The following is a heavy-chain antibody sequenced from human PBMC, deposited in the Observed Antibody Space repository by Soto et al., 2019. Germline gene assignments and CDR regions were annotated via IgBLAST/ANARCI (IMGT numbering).Heavy chain of an antibody. V-gene: IGHV3-33*01. D-gene: IGHD1-26*01. CDR2: IWYDGSNK. CDR1: GFTFSSHG. J-gene: IGHJ5*02. CDR3: ARWSENKVVDP. Sequence: QVQLVESGGGVVQPGRSLRLSCAASGFTFSSHGMHWVRQAPGKGLEWVAVIWYDGSNKYYADSVKGRFTISRDNSKNKLYLQMNSLRAEDTAVYYCARWSENKVVDPWGQGTLVTVSS.